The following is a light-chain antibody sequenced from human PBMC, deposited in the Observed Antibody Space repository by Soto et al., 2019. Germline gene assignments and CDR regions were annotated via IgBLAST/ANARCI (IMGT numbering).Light chain of an antibody. Sequence: IQMPQSPSPLPASVGDRVTITCRASNTISTYLNWYQQKPGKAPKLLICGASSLQSGVPSRWGGSGAETGFTLTISSLQAEDFGTYYCQQSFSTPRTFFQGTTADIK. CDR1: NTISTY. J-gene: IGKJ1*01. CDR3: QQSFSTPRT. V-gene: IGKV1-39*01. CDR2: GAS.